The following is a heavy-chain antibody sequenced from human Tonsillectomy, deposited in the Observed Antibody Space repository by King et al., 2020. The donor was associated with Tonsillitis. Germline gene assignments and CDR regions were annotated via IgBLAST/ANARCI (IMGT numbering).Heavy chain of an antibody. D-gene: IGHD3-10*01. V-gene: IGHV1-69*01. CDR1: GGTFSNYV. J-gene: IGHJ6*04. Sequence: VQLVESGAEAKKPGSSVKVSCEASGGTFSNYVINWVRQAPGQGLEWMGGIIPVFDTTYYAQTFQGRITITADESTSTAYMELSSLTSEDTAVYYCSRLQDYYRDVWGKGTTVTVST. CDR2: IIPVFDTT. CDR3: SRLQDYYRDV.